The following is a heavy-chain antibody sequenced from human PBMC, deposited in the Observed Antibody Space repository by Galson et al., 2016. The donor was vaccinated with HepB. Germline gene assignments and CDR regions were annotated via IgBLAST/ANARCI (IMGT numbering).Heavy chain of an antibody. J-gene: IGHJ4*02. D-gene: IGHD5-18*01. CDR2: IWYDGGNK. CDR1: GFTFRRYG. V-gene: IGHV3-33*01. CDR3: AREYRGDFRIDY. Sequence: SLRLSCAASGFTFRRYGMHWVRQAPGKGLEWVEVIWYDGGNKFYADSVKGRFTISRDNSKNTLYLQMKSLRADNTAVYYCAREYRGDFRIDYWGQGTLVTVSA.